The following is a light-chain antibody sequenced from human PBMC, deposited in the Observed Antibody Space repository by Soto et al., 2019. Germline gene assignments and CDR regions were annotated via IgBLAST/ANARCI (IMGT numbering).Light chain of an antibody. CDR2: DAS. Sequence: IKMTQSPSTMSSSVGERVTITCGASQTINSWLAWYQQKPGKAPKVLIFDASSLKTGVPSRFSGSGSGTEFTLTISNLQPDDFATYYCQQYDSYSSGPFGQGTKVDI. CDR3: QQYDSYSSGP. V-gene: IGKV1-5*01. CDR1: QTINSW. J-gene: IGKJ1*01.